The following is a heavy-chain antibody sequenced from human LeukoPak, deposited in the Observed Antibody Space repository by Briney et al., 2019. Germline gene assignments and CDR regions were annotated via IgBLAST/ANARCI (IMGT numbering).Heavy chain of an antibody. CDR1: GFTFSDYY. D-gene: IGHD6-13*01. CDR2: ISSSSSYT. CDR3: AIVIAAAGVIYCFDY. V-gene: IGHV3-11*06. J-gene: IGHJ4*02. Sequence: GGSLRLSCAAPGFTFSDYYMSWIRQAPGKGLEWVSYISSSSSYTNCADTVKGRVTISRDNAKNSLYLQMNSLRAEDTAVYYCAIVIAAAGVIYCFDYWGQGTLVTVSS.